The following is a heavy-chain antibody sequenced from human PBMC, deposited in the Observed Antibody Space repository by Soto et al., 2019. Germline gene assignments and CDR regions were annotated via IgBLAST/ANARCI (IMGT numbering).Heavy chain of an antibody. CDR1: VGSCVGDC. CDR2: INHSGSS. V-gene: IGHV4-34*01. CDR3: AGSIAARSPYFYYYPGMDV. Sequence: LETLSLWCSGSVGSCVGDCWNWIRGPPGKGLEWIVEINHSGSSNYNPSLKSRVTMSLDTSKTQFSLKLSSVTAPDTAVYSCAGSIAARSPYFYYYPGMDVWGHGTTVTVSP. J-gene: IGHJ6*01. D-gene: IGHD6-6*01.